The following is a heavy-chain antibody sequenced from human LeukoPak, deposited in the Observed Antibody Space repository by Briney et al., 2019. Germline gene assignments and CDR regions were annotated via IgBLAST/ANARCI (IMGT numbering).Heavy chain of an antibody. CDR1: GFTFSSYG. J-gene: IGHJ6*02. D-gene: IGHD4/OR15-4a*01. CDR3: ASDSYGPKYYYYYYGMDV. CDR2: ISYDGSNK. V-gene: IGHV3-30*03. Sequence: GGSLRLSCAASGFTFSSYGMHWVRQAPGKGLEWVAVISYDGSNKYYADSVKGRFTISRDNSKNTLFLQMNSLRAEDTAVYYCASDSYGPKYYYYYYGMDVWGQGTTVTVSS.